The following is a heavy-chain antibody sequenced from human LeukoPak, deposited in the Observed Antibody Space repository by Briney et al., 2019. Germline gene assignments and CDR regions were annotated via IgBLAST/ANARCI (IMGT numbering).Heavy chain of an antibody. D-gene: IGHD5-24*01. J-gene: IGHJ3*02. CDR1: GDSISSYY. CDR2: IYYSGGT. V-gene: IGHV4-59*08. CDR3: ARHVTISGPYDASDI. Sequence: SETLSLTCTVSGDSISSYYWSCIRQPPGKGLEWIGYIYYSGGTDYNPSLKSRVTISVDTSKNQFSLKLRSVTAADTAVYYCARHVTISGPYDASDIWGQGTMVTVSP.